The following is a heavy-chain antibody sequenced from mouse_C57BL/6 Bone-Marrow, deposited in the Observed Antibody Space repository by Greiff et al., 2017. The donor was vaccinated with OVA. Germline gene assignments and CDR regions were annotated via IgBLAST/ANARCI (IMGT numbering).Heavy chain of an antibody. J-gene: IGHJ2*01. CDR2: IRNKANGYTT. Sequence: EVKLVESGGGLVQPGGSLSLSCAASGFTFTDYYMSWVRQPPGKALEWLGFIRNKANGYTTEYSASVKGRFTISRDNSQSILYLQMNALRAEKGANSDVEKWGGGSGPRGFDYWGQGTTLTVSS. CDR1: GFTFTDYY. V-gene: IGHV7-3*01. D-gene: IGHD3-2*02. CDR3: EKWGGGSGPRGFDY.